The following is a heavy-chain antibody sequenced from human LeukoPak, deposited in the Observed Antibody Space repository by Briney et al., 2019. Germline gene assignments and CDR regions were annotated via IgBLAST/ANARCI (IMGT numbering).Heavy chain of an antibody. CDR3: ARGIDY. J-gene: IGHJ4*02. V-gene: IGHV3-53*01. Sequence: GGSLRLSCAASGFTVSSYYMNWVRQAPGKELEWVSVIYTGGGRYYADSVRGRFTISRDTSKNMVFLQMNSLRVEDTAVYYCARGIDYWGRGTLVTVSP. CDR1: GFTVSSYY. CDR2: IYTGGGR.